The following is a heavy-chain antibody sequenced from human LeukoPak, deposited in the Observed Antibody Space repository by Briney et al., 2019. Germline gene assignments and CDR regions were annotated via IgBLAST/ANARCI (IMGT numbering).Heavy chain of an antibody. V-gene: IGHV3-7*03. CDR1: GFTFSSYW. D-gene: IGHD2-2*01. Sequence: GGSLRLSCAASGFTFSSYWMSWVRQAPGKGLEWVANIKQDGSEKYYVDSVKGRFTISRDNAKNSLYLEMNSLRVEDTAVYYCASHSYQLPGLYNNYYYAMDVWSKGTTVTVSS. CDR3: ASHSYQLPGLYNNYYYAMDV. CDR2: IKQDGSEK. J-gene: IGHJ6*04.